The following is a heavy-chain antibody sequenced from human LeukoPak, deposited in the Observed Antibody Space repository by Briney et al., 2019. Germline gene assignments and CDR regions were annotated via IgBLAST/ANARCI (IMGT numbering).Heavy chain of an antibody. V-gene: IGHV3-33*01. CDR3: ARKMRTWITMEFDY. CDR1: GFTFSSYG. J-gene: IGHJ4*02. CDR2: IWYDGSNK. Sequence: GGSLRLSCAASGFTFSSYGMHWVRQAPGKGLEWVAVIWYDGSNKYYADSVKGRFTISRDNSKNTLYLQMNSLRAEDTAVYYCARKMRTWITMEFDYWGQGTLVTVSS. D-gene: IGHD3-10*01.